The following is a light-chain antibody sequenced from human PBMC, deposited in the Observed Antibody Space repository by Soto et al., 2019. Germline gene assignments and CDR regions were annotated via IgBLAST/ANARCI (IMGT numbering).Light chain of an antibody. CDR2: EVS. CDR3: SSYAGSNNYV. Sequence: QSALTQPPSASGSPGQSVTISCTGTSSDVGGYNFVSWYQQHPGKAPKLMIYEVSKRPSGVPDRFSGSKSGNTASLPVSGLQAEDEADYYCSSYAGSNNYVFGTGTTVTVL. CDR1: SSDVGGYNF. J-gene: IGLJ1*01. V-gene: IGLV2-8*01.